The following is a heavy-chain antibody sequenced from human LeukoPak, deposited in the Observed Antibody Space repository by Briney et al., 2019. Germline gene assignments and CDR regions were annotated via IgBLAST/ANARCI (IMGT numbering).Heavy chain of an antibody. D-gene: IGHD2-15*01. CDR1: GFTFSDYY. CDR2: ISGSGDII. J-gene: IGHJ6*03. CDR3: ARWYCSGGSCHPAFDQYYYYMDV. V-gene: IGHV3-11*04. Sequence: PGGSLRLSCVASGFTFSDYYMSWIRQVPGKGLEWISYISGSGDIIYYADSVKGRFTISRDNAKNSLYLQMNSLRAEDTAVYYCARWYCSGGSCHPAFDQYYYYMDVWGKGTTVTISS.